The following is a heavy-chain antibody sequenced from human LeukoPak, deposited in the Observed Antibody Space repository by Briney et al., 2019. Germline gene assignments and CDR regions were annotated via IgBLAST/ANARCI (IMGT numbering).Heavy chain of an antibody. Sequence: SETLSLTCAVYGGSFSGYYWSWIRQPPGKGLEWIGYIYYSGSTNYNPSLKSRVTISVDTSKNQFSLKLSSVTAADTAVYYCASSNPRGSHHSVFDYWGQGTLVTVSS. J-gene: IGHJ4*02. CDR3: ASSNPRGSHHSVFDY. D-gene: IGHD1-26*01. V-gene: IGHV4-59*01. CDR2: IYYSGST. CDR1: GGSFSGYY.